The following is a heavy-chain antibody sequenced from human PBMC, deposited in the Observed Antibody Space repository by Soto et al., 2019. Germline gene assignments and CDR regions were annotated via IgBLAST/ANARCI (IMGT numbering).Heavy chain of an antibody. D-gene: IGHD2-15*01. CDR1: GYSFAGYF. J-gene: IGHJ6*02. V-gene: IGHV1-2*02. CDR2: INPNNGDT. Sequence: QVQLVQSGAEVKKPGASVKVSCKTSGYSFAGYFVHWVRQAPGQGLEWMGWINPNNGDTSYSQKFQGRVSMTRDTHINTAYMELSSLTSDDTAVYYCARDFVGVVMDYGMDVWGQGTTVTVSS. CDR3: ARDFVGVVMDYGMDV.